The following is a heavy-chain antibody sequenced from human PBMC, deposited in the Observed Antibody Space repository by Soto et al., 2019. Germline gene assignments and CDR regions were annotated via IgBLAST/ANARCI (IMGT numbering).Heavy chain of an antibody. D-gene: IGHD2-15*01. Sequence: SETLSLTCAVSGGSISSSNWWSWVRQPPGKGLEWIGEIYHSGSTNYNPSLKSRVTISVDKSKNQFSLKLSSVTAADTAVYYCARGYCSGGSCYSASYAFDIWGQGTMVTVSS. CDR1: GGSISSSNW. CDR2: IYHSGST. CDR3: ARGYCSGGSCYSASYAFDI. V-gene: IGHV4-4*02. J-gene: IGHJ3*02.